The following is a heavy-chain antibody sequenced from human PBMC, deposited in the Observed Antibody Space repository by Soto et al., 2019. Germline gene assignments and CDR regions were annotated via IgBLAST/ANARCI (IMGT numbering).Heavy chain of an antibody. D-gene: IGHD3-3*01. J-gene: IGHJ4*02. CDR1: GFTFSSYG. V-gene: IGHV3-33*01. Sequence: QVQLVESGGGVVQPGRSLRLSCAASGFTFSSYGMHWVRQAPGKGLEWVAVIWYDGSNKYYADSVKGRFTISRDNSKNTLDLQTNSLRAEDTAVYYCARDRPYWYDCWSGYLDYWGQGTLVTVSS. CDR3: ARDRPYWYDCWSGYLDY. CDR2: IWYDGSNK.